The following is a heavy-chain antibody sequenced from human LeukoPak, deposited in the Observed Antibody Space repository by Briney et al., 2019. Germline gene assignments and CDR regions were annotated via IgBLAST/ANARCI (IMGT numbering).Heavy chain of an antibody. CDR2: IYWNDDK. V-gene: IGHV2-5*01. CDR1: GFSFSTSEVA. Sequence: SGPTLVNPTQTLTLTCSFSGFSFSTSEVAVGWIRQPPGKALEWLALIYWNDDKRYRPSLQSRLTLTKDTSKNQVVLTMTNMDPVDTATYYCARSLWFGDLSHFDYWGQGTLATVSS. CDR3: ARSLWFGDLSHFDY. J-gene: IGHJ4*02. D-gene: IGHD3-10*01.